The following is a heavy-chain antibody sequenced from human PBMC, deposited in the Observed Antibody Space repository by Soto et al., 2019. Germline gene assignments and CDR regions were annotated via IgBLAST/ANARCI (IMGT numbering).Heavy chain of an antibody. CDR3: ARSDDGSGSYDIDY. J-gene: IGHJ4*02. D-gene: IGHD3-10*01. Sequence: SSNGGSTYYANSVKGRFTISRDNSKNTLYLQMGSLRAEDMAVYYCARSDDGSGSYDIDYWGQGTLVTVSS. V-gene: IGHV3-64*01. CDR2: SSNGGST.